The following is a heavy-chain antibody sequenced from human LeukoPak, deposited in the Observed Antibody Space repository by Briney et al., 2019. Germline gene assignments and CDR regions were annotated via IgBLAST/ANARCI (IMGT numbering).Heavy chain of an antibody. V-gene: IGHV4-31*03. Sequence: SGTLSLTCTVSGGSISSGGYYWSWIRQHPGKGLEWIGYIYYSGSTYYNPSLKSRVTISVDTSKNQFSLKLSSVTAADTAVYYCARATGARYSYGYFDYWGQGTLVTVSS. CDR2: IYYSGST. J-gene: IGHJ4*02. CDR1: GGSISSGGYY. D-gene: IGHD5-18*01. CDR3: ARATGARYSYGYFDY.